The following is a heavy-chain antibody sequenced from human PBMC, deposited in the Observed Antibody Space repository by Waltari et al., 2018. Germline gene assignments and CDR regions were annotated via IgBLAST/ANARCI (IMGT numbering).Heavy chain of an antibody. CDR1: GGTFSSYA. Sequence: QVQLVQSGAEVKKPGSSVKVSCKASGGTFSSYAISWVRQAPGQGLEWMGGIIPIFGTANYAQKLQGRVTMTTDTSTSTAYMELRSLRSDDTAVYYWARGLTTVYAAPVHAFDIWGQGTMVTVSS. D-gene: IGHD2-8*01. J-gene: IGHJ3*02. V-gene: IGHV1-69*05. CDR2: IIPIFGTA. CDR3: ARGLTTVYAAPVHAFDI.